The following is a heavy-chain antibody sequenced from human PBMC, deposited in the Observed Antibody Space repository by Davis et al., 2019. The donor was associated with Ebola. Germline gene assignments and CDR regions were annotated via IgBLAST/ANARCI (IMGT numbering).Heavy chain of an antibody. Sequence: GGSLRLSCAASRFTVSDSYMSWVRQAPGKGLEWVSAIYTGGSTYYADSVKGRFAISRDNSKNTVYLQMNSLRAEDTAVYYCAREGFYFYGMDVWGQGTTVTVSS. CDR1: RFTVSDSY. V-gene: IGHV3-66*01. J-gene: IGHJ6*02. D-gene: IGHD2/OR15-2a*01. CDR3: AREGFYFYGMDV. CDR2: IYTGGST.